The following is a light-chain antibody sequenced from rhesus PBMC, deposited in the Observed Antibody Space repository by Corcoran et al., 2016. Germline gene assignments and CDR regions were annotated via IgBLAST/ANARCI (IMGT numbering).Light chain of an antibody. CDR2: YAS. CDR3: LQYSSSPFT. CDR1: QGISRY. J-gene: IGKJ3*01. V-gene: IGKV1-37*01. Sequence: DIQMTQSPSSLSASVGDTVTITRRASQGISRYLAWYQQKPGKAPKPLFYYASNLESGVPSRCSGSGSGTEFTLPISSLQPEDFVTYYCLQYSSSPFTFGPGTKLDIK.